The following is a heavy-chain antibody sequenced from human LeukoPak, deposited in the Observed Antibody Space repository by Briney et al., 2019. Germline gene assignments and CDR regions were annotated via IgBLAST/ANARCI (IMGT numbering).Heavy chain of an antibody. Sequence: GGSLRLSCATSGFTYSTYAMSWARQAPGKGLERVSGISGSGESSDYADSAKGRFTISRDNSNNMLYLHMNSLRAEDTAVYYCAKPRSGRGFYYYMDVWGKGTMVAVSS. CDR2: ISGSGESS. V-gene: IGHV3-23*01. CDR1: GFTYSTYA. D-gene: IGHD1-26*01. J-gene: IGHJ6*03. CDR3: AKPRSGRGFYYYMDV.